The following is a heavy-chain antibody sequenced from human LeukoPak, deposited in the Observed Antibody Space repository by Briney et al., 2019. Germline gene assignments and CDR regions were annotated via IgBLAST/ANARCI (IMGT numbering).Heavy chain of an antibody. CDR1: GFTFSSYW. CDR2: INSDGSST. CDR3: ASLYSSGYYYFDY. Sequence: GGSLRVSCAASGFTFSSYWMHWVRQAPGKGLVWVSRINSDGSSTSYADSVKGRFTISRDNAKNTLYLQMNSLRGEDAAVYYCASLYSSGYYYFDYWGQGTLVTVSS. V-gene: IGHV3-74*01. J-gene: IGHJ4*02. D-gene: IGHD3-22*01.